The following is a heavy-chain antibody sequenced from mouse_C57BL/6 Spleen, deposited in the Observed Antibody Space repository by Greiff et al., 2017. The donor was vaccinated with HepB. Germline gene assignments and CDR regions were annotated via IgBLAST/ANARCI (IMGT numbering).Heavy chain of an antibody. Sequence: QVQLQQPGAELVMPGASVKLSCTASGYTFTSYWMHWVKQRPGQGREWIGEIDPSDSYTNYNQKFKGKSTLTVDKSSSTAYMQLSSLTSEDSAVYYCARRGVRRPSWFAYWGQGTRVTVSA. J-gene: IGHJ3*01. CDR3: ARRGVRRPSWFAY. CDR2: IDPSDSYT. V-gene: IGHV1-69*01. D-gene: IGHD2-12*01. CDR1: GYTFTSYW.